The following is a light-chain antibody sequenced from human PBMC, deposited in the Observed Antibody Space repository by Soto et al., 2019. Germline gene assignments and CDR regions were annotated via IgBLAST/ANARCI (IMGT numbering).Light chain of an antibody. CDR3: QQYDSVFT. V-gene: IGKV1-33*01. CDR1: QNINNY. Sequence: DIQMTQSPSSLSASVGDRVTITCQASQNINNYLNWYQQKPGRAPKLLIYDASNLEAGVPSRFSGSGSGTDFTFTISSLQAEDIGTYFCQQYDSVFTFGQGTRLEIK. J-gene: IGKJ5*01. CDR2: DAS.